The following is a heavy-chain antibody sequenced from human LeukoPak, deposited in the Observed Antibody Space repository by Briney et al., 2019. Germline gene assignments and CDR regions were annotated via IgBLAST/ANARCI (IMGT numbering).Heavy chain of an antibody. D-gene: IGHD3-3*01. CDR1: GYTFTGYG. J-gene: IGHJ6*02. V-gene: IGHV1-18*01. CDR2: TSVYNGNT. Sequence: ASVKVSCKASGYTFTGYGISWVRQAPGQGLEWMGWTSVYNGNTNYVQKFQGRVTMTTDTSRSTVYMELRSLKSDDTAVYYCARIRGITIFGVLGADNHGLDVWGQGTTVTVSS. CDR3: ARIRGITIFGVLGADNHGLDV.